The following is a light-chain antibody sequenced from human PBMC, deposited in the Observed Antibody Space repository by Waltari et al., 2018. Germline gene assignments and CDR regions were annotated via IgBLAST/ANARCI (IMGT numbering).Light chain of an antibody. CDR1: QGISSY. CDR2: AAS. J-gene: IGKJ4*01. Sequence: DIQLTQSPSFLSASIGDRVTITCRASQGISSYLAWYQQKPGKAPKLLIYAASTLQSGVPSRFSGSGSGTEFTLTISSLQPEDFATYYCQELNTYPQSLTFGGGTKGEI. V-gene: IGKV1-9*01. CDR3: QELNTYPQSLT.